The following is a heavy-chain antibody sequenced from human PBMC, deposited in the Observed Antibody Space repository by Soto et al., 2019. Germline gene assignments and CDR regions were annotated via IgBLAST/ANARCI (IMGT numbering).Heavy chain of an antibody. CDR3: ARDTVAVAGRDY. Sequence: EVQLVESGGGLVQPGGSLRLSCAASVTVNSNYMTWVRQAPGEGLEWVSVIYSAGSTFYADSVKGRFTISRDNSRDTLYLQMNGLRAEDTAVYYCARDTVAVAGRDYWGQGTLVTVSS. D-gene: IGHD6-19*01. V-gene: IGHV3-66*01. CDR1: VTVNSNY. CDR2: IYSAGST. J-gene: IGHJ4*02.